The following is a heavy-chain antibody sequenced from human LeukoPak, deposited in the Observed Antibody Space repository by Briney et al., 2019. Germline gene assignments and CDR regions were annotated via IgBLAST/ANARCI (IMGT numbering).Heavy chain of an antibody. V-gene: IGHV4-30-2*01. D-gene: IGHD3-22*01. CDR1: GGSISSGGYS. J-gene: IGHJ4*02. CDR2: IYHSGST. CDR3: AMYYYDSSGYSNDY. Sequence: SETLSLTCAVSGGSISSGGYSWSWIRQPPGKGLEWIGYIYHSGSTYYNPSLKSRVTISVDRSKNQFSLKLSSVTAADTAVYYCAMYYYDSSGYSNDYWGQGTLVTVSS.